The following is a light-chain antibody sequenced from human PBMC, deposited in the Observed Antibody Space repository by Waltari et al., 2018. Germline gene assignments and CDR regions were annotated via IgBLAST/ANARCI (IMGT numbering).Light chain of an antibody. V-gene: IGKV1-39*01. CDR2: VAA. J-gene: IGKJ1*01. CDR3: QQSDSTPWR. Sequence: IEMTQSPSSLSASVGANVTITCRASQSISSYLNWYQQKPGKAPKRLIYVAASLESGVPARFSGRGSGTDFSITISSLQPEEFATDYCQQSDSTPWRFGQGTKVEIK. CDR1: QSISSY.